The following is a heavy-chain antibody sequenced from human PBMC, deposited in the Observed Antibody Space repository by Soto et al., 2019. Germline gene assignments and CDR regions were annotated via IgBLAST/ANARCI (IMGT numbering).Heavy chain of an antibody. Sequence: QVQLQESGPGLVKPSETLSLTCTVSGGSVSSGSYYWSWIRQPPGKGLEWIGYIYYSGSTNYNPSLKSRATISVDTSKNPFSLRLSSVTAADTAVYYCARETRIPPRQVDPWGQGTLVTVSS. CDR1: GGSVSSGSYY. D-gene: IGHD1-7*01. J-gene: IGHJ5*02. CDR3: ARETRIPPRQVDP. CDR2: IYYSGST. V-gene: IGHV4-61*01.